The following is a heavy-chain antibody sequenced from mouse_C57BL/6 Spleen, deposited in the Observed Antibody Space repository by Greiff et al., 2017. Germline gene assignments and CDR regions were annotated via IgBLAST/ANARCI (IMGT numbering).Heavy chain of an antibody. CDR1: GYTFTDYY. J-gene: IGHJ1*03. D-gene: IGHD1-1*01. CDR2: INPYNGGT. Sequence: EVQLQQSGPVLVKPGASVKMSCKASGYTFTDYYMNWVKQSHGKSLEWIGVINPYNGGTSYNQKFKGKATLTVDKSSSTAYMELNSLTSEDSAVYYCAGYYGSSVYFDVWGTGTTVTVSS. CDR3: AGYYGSSVYFDV. V-gene: IGHV1-19*01.